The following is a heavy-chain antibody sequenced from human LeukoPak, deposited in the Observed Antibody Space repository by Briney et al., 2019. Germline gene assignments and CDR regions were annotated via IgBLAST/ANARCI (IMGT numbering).Heavy chain of an antibody. CDR2: IYTSGST. J-gene: IGHJ3*02. D-gene: IGHD2/OR15-2a*01. V-gene: IGHV4-61*02. Sequence: KPSETLSLTCTVSGGSISSGSYYWSWIRQPAGKGLEWIGRIYTSGSTNCNPSLKSRVTISVDTSKNQFSLKLSSVTAADTAVYYCARERRRSIDAFDIWGQGTMVTVSS. CDR1: GGSISSGSYY. CDR3: ARERRRSIDAFDI.